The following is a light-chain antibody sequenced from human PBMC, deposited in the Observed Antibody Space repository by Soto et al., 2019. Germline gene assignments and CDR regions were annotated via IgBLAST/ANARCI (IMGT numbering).Light chain of an antibody. J-gene: IGKJ1*01. V-gene: IGKV1-5*01. CDR2: DAS. CDR3: QQYYTYWHM. Sequence: DIQMTQSPSTLSASVGDRVIITCRASQSISDYLAWYQQQPGEATHLLIYDASNLGSGVPSSCSGGGSGAEFTLIISSLQHDDFVTYYYQQYYTYWHMFGQGTKVDI. CDR1: QSISDY.